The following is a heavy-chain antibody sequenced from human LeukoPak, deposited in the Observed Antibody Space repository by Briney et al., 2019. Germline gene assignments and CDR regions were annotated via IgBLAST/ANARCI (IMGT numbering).Heavy chain of an antibody. CDR1: GFTFSSYG. Sequence: GGSLRLSCAASGFTFSSYGMHWVRQAPGKGLEWVAFIRYDGSNKYYADSVKGRFTISRDNPKNTLYLQMNSLRAEDTAVYYCAKDHDYYFDYWGQGTLVTVSS. D-gene: IGHD2-21*02. J-gene: IGHJ4*02. CDR3: AKDHDYYFDY. V-gene: IGHV3-30*02. CDR2: IRYDGSNK.